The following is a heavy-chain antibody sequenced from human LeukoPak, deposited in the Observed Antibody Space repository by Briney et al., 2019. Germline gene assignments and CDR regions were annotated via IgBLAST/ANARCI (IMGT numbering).Heavy chain of an antibody. J-gene: IGHJ4*02. CDR1: GFTFSSYS. V-gene: IGHV3-21*01. D-gene: IGHD3-3*01. CDR2: ISSSSSYI. CDR3: ATYDFWSGYSHYDY. Sequence: GGSLRLSCAASGFTFSSYSMNWVRQAPGKGLEWVSSISSSSSYIYYADSVKGRFTISRDNAKNALYLQMNSLRAEDTAVYYCATYDFWSGYSHYDYWGQGTLVTVSS.